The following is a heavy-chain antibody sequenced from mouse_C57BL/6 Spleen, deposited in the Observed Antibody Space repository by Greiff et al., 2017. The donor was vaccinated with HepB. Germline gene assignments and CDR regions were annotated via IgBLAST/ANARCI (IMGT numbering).Heavy chain of an antibody. V-gene: IGHV1-50*01. CDR2: IDPSDSYT. CDR3: ARSSGSNWYFDV. J-gene: IGHJ1*03. CDR1: GYTFTSYW. Sequence: QVQLQQPGAELVKPGASVKLSCKASGYTFTSYWMQWVKQRPGQGLEWIGEIDPSDSYTNYNQKFKGKATLTVDTSSSTAYMQLSSLTSEDSAVYYCARSSGSNWYFDVWGTGTTVTVSS.